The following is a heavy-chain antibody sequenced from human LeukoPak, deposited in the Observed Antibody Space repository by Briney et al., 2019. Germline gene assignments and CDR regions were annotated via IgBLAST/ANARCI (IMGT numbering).Heavy chain of an antibody. V-gene: IGHV3-7*01. CDR2: IKQDGSEK. D-gene: IGHD3-10*01. J-gene: IGHJ4*02. CDR1: GFTFSRYW. CDR3: ARKIMVRRYFDY. Sequence: GGSLRLSCAASGFTFSRYWMSWVRQAPGKGLEWVANIKQDGSEKYYVDSVEGRFTISRDNAKNSLYLQMNSLRAEDTAVYYCARKIMVRRYFDYWGQGTLVTVSS.